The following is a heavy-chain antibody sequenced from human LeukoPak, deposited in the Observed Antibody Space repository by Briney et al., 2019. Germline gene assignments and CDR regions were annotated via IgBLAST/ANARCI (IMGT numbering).Heavy chain of an antibody. CDR3: ASLNYYDNGGYYYYFDY. V-gene: IGHV5-51*01. CDR2: IYPGDSDT. J-gene: IGHJ4*02. Sequence: GESLKISCKGSGYSFTSYWIGWVRQMPGKGLEWMGIIYPGDSDTRYSPSFQGQVTIPADKSISTAYLQWSSLKASDTAMYYCASLNYYDNGGYYYYFDYWGQGTLVTVSS. CDR1: GYSFTSYW. D-gene: IGHD3-22*01.